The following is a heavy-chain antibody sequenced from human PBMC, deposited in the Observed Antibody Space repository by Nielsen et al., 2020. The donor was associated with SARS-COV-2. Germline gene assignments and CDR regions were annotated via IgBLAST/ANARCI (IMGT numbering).Heavy chain of an antibody. Sequence: SLRLSCAASGFTFDDYAMHWVRQAPGKGLEWVSGISWNSGSIGYADSVKGRFTISRDNAKNSLYLQMNSLRAEDTAVYYCARDLEDIVVVPAANVHADYYYYYGMDVWGQGTTVTVSS. CDR2: ISWNSGSI. V-gene: IGHV3-9*01. J-gene: IGHJ6*02. CDR1: GFTFDDYA. CDR3: ARDLEDIVVVPAANVHADYYYYYGMDV. D-gene: IGHD2-2*01.